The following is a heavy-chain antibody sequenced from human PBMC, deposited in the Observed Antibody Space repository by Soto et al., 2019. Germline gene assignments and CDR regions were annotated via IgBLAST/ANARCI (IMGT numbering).Heavy chain of an antibody. CDR1: GFTFSNYA. CDR2: ISASGGST. D-gene: IGHD3-3*01. J-gene: IGHJ4*02. CDR3: ADGGEWSFNFEY. Sequence: EVQLLESGGGLVQPGGSLRLSCAASGFTFSNYAMSWVRQAPGKGLEWVSAISASGGSTYYADSVKGRFTISRDNSKSTLYLQVNNLRVEDKAVYYCADGGEWSFNFEYWGQGTLVTVFS. V-gene: IGHV3-23*01.